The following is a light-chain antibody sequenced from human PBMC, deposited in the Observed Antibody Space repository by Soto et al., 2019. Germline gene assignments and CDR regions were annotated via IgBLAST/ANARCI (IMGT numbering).Light chain of an antibody. V-gene: IGKV3-20*01. CDR2: GAS. Sequence: EIVLTQSPGTLSLSPGERATLSCRASQSVSTTYLAWYQQKPGQAPRLLIYGASSRATGVPDRFSGSGSGTDFTLTISRLEPEDFAVYYCQHSDNSPPRFTFGPGTRVDIK. CDR1: QSVSTTY. J-gene: IGKJ3*01. CDR3: QHSDNSPPRFT.